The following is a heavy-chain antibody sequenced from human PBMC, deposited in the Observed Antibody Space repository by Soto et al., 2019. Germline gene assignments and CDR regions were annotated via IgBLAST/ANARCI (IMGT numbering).Heavy chain of an antibody. CDR3: AKGGDIVVVVAATTITYFDY. CDR2: ISGSGGST. Sequence: EVQLLESGGGLVQPGGSLRLSCAASGFTFSSYAMSWVRQAPGKGLEWVSAISGSGGSTYYADSVKGRFTISRDNSKNTLYLQMNSLRAEDTAVYYCAKGGDIVVVVAATTITYFDYWGQGTLVTVSS. V-gene: IGHV3-23*01. D-gene: IGHD2-15*01. J-gene: IGHJ4*02. CDR1: GFTFSSYA.